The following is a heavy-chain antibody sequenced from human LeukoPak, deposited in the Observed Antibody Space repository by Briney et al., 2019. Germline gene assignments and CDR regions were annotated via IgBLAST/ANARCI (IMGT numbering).Heavy chain of an antibody. D-gene: IGHD5-18*01. CDR2: IIPILGIA. J-gene: IGHJ4*02. CDR3: ARDRGSGYSYGTDY. CDR1: GGTFSSYA. Sequence: SVNVSCKASGGTFSSYAISWVRQAPGQGLEWMGRIIPILGIANYAQKFQGRVTITADKSTSTAYMELSSLRSEDTAVYYCARDRGSGYSYGTDYWGQGTLVTVSS. V-gene: IGHV1-69*04.